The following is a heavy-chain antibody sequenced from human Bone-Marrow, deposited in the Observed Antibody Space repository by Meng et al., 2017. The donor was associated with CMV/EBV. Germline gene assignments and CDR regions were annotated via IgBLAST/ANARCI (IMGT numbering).Heavy chain of an antibody. CDR1: GFSFSSYG. CDR2: IESKSGGGTA. D-gene: IGHD1-26*01. V-gene: IGHV3-15*04. CDR3: STIGLGGSYSLDY. J-gene: IGHJ4*02. Sequence: GESLKISCAASGFSFSSYGMSWVRQAPGKGLEWVGRIESKSGGGTADYGAPVKGRFTISRDDSKNALYLQIDSLKSEDTAMYYCSTIGLGGSYSLDYWGQGTRVTGSS.